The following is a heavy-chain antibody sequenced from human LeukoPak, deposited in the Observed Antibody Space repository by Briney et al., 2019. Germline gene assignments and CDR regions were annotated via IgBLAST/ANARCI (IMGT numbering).Heavy chain of an antibody. D-gene: IGHD5-12*01. CDR2: ISYDGSNK. V-gene: IGHV3-30*04. Sequence: GRSLRLSCAASGFTFSSYAMHWVRQAPGKGLEWVAVISYDGSNKYYADSVKGRFTISRDNSKNTLYLQMNSLRAEDTAVYYCARSSDIVATPLHFDYWGQGTLVTVSS. CDR3: ARSSDIVATPLHFDY. J-gene: IGHJ4*02. CDR1: GFTFSSYA.